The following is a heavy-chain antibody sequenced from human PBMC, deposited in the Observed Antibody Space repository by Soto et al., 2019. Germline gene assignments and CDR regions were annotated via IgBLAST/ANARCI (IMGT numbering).Heavy chain of an antibody. Sequence: QVQLQESGPGVVKPSETLSLTWTVSGGSISSYYWSGIRQPPGKGLERIGYIYYSGSTNYNTSLTSRVTISVDTSKNQFSLKLSSVTAADTAVYYCARQSYSIGVWYFDYWGRGTLGTVSS. D-gene: IGHD2-21*01. CDR2: IYYSGST. J-gene: IGHJ4*02. V-gene: IGHV4-59*08. CDR1: GGSISSYY. CDR3: ARQSYSIGVWYFDY.